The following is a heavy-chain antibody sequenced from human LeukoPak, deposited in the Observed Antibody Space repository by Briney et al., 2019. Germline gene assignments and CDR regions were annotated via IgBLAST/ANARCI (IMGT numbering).Heavy chain of an antibody. V-gene: IGHV1-8*01. J-gene: IGHJ6*02. Sequence: ASVKVSCKASGYTFTSYDINWVRQATGQGLEWMGWMNPNSGNTGYAQKFQGRVTMTGNTSISTAYMELSSLRSEDTAVYYCARGHTKYYDILTGYRYYYYYGMDVWGQGTTVTVSS. CDR2: MNPNSGNT. CDR1: GYTFTSYD. D-gene: IGHD3-9*01. CDR3: ARGHTKYYDILTGYRYYYYYGMDV.